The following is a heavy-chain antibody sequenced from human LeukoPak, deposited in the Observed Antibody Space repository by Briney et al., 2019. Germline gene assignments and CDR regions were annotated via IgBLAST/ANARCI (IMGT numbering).Heavy chain of an antibody. CDR3: ARQPLAFCGGDCYSGFFQH. J-gene: IGHJ1*01. CDR1: GGSINSSSYI. D-gene: IGHD2-21*02. V-gene: IGHV4-39*01. Sequence: SETLSLTCTVSGGSINSSSYIWGWIRQPPGKGLEWLGSIFYSGTTYYNPPLKSRVTISVDTSTNQFSLRVRSVTAADTAVYYCARQPLAFCGGDCYSGFFQHWGQGTLVTVSS. CDR2: IFYSGTT.